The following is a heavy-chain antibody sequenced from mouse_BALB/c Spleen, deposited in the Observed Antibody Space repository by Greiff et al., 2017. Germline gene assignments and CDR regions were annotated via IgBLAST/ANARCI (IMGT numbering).Heavy chain of an antibody. V-gene: IGHV1-4*02. Sequence: VKLQESGAELVRPGTSVKISCKASGYTFTNYWLGWVKQRPGQGLEWIGYINPSSGYTEYNQKFKDKTTLTADKSSSTAYMQLSSLTSEDSAVYYCARKLRAFDYWGQGTTLTVSS. CDR3: ARKLRAFDY. CDR2: INPSSGYT. J-gene: IGHJ2*01. CDR1: GYTFTNYW. D-gene: IGHD2-4*01.